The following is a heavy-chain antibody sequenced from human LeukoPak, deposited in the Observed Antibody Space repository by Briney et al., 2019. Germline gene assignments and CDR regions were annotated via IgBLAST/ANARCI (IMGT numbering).Heavy chain of an antibody. Sequence: SVKVSCKASGGTFSSYAISWVRQAPGQGLEWMGGIIPIFGTANYAQKFQGRVTITVDESTSTAYMELSSLRSEDTAVYYCARTRDYDFWSGYYPPYYYYGMDVWGQGTTVTVSS. CDR2: IIPIFGTA. CDR3: ARTRDYDFWSGYYPPYYYYGMDV. V-gene: IGHV1-69*13. J-gene: IGHJ6*02. D-gene: IGHD3-3*01. CDR1: GGTFSSYA.